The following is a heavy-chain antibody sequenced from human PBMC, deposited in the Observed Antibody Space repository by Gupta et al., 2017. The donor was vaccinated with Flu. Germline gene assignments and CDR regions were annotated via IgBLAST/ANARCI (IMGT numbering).Heavy chain of an antibody. Sequence: EVQLLASGGGLVQPGGSLRLSCAASGFTFSTYAMSWVRQAPGKGLEWVSAISGSGGSTYYADSVKGRCTISRDNSKNTLYLKMNSLRAEETAVYYCAKDGPIGHIRGAIATSFDYWGQGTLVTVSS. D-gene: IGHD2-21*01. V-gene: IGHV3-23*01. J-gene: IGHJ4*02. CDR3: AKDGPIGHIRGAIATSFDY. CDR2: ISGSGGST. CDR1: GFTFSTYA.